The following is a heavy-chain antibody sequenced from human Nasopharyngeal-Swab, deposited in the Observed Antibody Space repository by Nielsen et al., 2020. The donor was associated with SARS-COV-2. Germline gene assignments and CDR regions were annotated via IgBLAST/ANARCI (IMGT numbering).Heavy chain of an antibody. Sequence: GGSLRLSCAASGFIFSHYGIHWVRQAPGKGLEYLSTISGNGDRTYYAESVKGRFTISRDDSKNTMYLQMGSLRVEDTAVYYCARVSGGSLKNSFDFWGQGTRVTVSS. J-gene: IGHJ3*01. V-gene: IGHV3-64*02. CDR2: ISGNGDRT. D-gene: IGHD3-16*01. CDR3: ARVSGGSLKNSFDF. CDR1: GFIFSHYG.